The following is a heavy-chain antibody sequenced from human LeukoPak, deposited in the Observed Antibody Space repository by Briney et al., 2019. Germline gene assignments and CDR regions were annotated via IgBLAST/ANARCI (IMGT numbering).Heavy chain of an antibody. Sequence: AGGSLRLSCAASGFTFSSYGMHWVRQAPGKGLEWVAVIWSDGSNKYYADSVKGRFTISRDNSKNTLYLQMNSLRAEDTAVYYCARLLGYYYDSSGYEDAFDIWGQGTMVTVSS. D-gene: IGHD3-22*01. CDR1: GFTFSSYG. CDR3: ARLLGYYYDSSGYEDAFDI. J-gene: IGHJ3*02. CDR2: IWSDGSNK. V-gene: IGHV3-33*01.